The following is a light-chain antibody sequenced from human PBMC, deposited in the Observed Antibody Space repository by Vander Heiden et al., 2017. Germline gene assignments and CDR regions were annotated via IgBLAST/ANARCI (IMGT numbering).Light chain of an antibody. J-gene: IGKJ4*01. CDR3: QQYGSSPLT. CDR2: GAS. CDR1: QRVSSSY. Sequence: EIVLTQSPGPLSLSPGERATLSCRASQRVSSSYLAWYQQKPGQAPRLLIYGASSRATGIPDRFSGSGSGTDFTLTISRLEPEDFAVYYCQQYGSSPLTFGGGSKEEIK. V-gene: IGKV3-20*01.